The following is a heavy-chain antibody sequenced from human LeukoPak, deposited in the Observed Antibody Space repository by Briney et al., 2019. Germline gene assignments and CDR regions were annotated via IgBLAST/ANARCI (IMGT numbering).Heavy chain of an antibody. D-gene: IGHD2-2*01. J-gene: IGHJ4*02. CDR3: ARDVVAARGSFDY. CDR2: IYYSGNT. CDR1: GDSISSSSSY. Sequence: SETLSLTCTVSGDSISSSSSYWGWIRQPPVKGLEWIGSIYYSGNTYYNTSLKSRVTISADTSKNQFSLKLRSVTAADTAVYYCARDVVAARGSFDYWGQGTLVTVSS. V-gene: IGHV4-39*07.